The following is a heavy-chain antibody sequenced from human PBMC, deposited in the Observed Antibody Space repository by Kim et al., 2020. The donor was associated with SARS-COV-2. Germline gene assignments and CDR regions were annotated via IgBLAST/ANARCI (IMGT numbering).Heavy chain of an antibody. D-gene: IGHD2-21*01. CDR1: GYNFKLYQ. CDR2: INPNNGDT. Sequence: ASVKVSCKTSGYNFKLYQMHWVRQAPGQGLEWMGRINPNNGDTDYFQKFRGKVIMTRDALISTVYLLLTNLTSDDTAIYYCAREMAVIDLRWCSWLDPWG. V-gene: IGHV1-2*02. J-gene: IGHJ5*02. CDR3: AREMAVIDLRWCSWLDP.